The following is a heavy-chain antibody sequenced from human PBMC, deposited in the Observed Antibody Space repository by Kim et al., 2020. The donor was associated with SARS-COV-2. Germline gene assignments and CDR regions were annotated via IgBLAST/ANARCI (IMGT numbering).Heavy chain of an antibody. D-gene: IGHD3-22*01. CDR2: ISYDGSNK. J-gene: IGHJ4*02. CDR1: GFTFSSYA. CDR3: ARLPDYTLSYYYDSSGYPIDY. V-gene: IGHV3-30*04. Sequence: GGSLRLSCAASGFTFSSYAMHWVRQAPGKGLEWVAVISYDGSNKYYADSVKGRFTISRDNSKNTLYLQMNSLRAEDTAVYYCARLPDYTLSYYYDSSGYPIDYWGQGTLVTVSS.